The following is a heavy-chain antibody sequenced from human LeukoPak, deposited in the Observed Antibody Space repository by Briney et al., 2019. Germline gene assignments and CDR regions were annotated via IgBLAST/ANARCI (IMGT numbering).Heavy chain of an antibody. D-gene: IGHD5-12*01. J-gene: IGHJ4*02. V-gene: IGHV1-69*05. Sequence: ESSVKVSCKASGGTFSSYAISWVRQAPGQGLEWMGRIIPIFGTANYAQKFQGRVTITTDESTSTAYMELSSLRSEAAAVYYCASREYSGYEKPTVYWGQGPLVTVSS. CDR3: ASREYSGYEKPTVY. CDR2: IIPIFGTA. CDR1: GGTFSSYA.